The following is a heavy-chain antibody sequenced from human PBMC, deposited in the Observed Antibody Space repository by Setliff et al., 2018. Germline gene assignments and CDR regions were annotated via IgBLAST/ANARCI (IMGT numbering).Heavy chain of an antibody. CDR1: GFTYNNCW. CDR3: VASPSNKNGHFEY. V-gene: IGHV3-7*01. J-gene: IGHJ4*02. Sequence: GGSLRLSCGASGFTYNNCWVSWVRQAPGKGLEWLASINPHGSEQYYADSVLGRFTISRDNIKNTAFLQMNSLRADDTAMYYCVASPSNKNGHFEYWGQGTLVTVSS. CDR2: INPHGSEQ.